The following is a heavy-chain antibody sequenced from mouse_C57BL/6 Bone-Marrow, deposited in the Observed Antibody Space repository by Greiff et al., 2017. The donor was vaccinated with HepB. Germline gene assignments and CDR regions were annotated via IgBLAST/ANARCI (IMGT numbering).Heavy chain of an antibody. J-gene: IGHJ3*01. CDR3: ARERYYYGSPAWFAY. Sequence: QVQLQQSGAELMKPGASVKLSCKATGYTFTGYWIEWVKQRPGHGLEWIGEILPGSGSTNYNEKFKGKATFTADTSSNTAYMQLSSLITEDSAIYYCARERYYYGSPAWFAYWGQGTLVTVSA. D-gene: IGHD1-1*01. CDR2: ILPGSGST. CDR1: GYTFTGYW. V-gene: IGHV1-9*01.